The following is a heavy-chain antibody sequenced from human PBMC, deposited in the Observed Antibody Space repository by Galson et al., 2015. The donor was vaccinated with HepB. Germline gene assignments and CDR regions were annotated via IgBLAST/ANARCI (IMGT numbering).Heavy chain of an antibody. CDR2: IIPILQKA. V-gene: IGHV1-69*10. CDR3: ARDWRARSASHPSPRQYYYYGMDV. J-gene: IGHJ6*02. Sequence: SVKVSCKASGGTFSNYGVGWVRQAPGQGLEWVGGIIPILQKANYAQKFQGRVTITADEFTSTAYMELSSLRSEDTAIYYCARDWRARSASHPSPRQYYYYGMDVWGRGTTVIVSS. D-gene: IGHD3-3*01. CDR1: GGTFSNYG.